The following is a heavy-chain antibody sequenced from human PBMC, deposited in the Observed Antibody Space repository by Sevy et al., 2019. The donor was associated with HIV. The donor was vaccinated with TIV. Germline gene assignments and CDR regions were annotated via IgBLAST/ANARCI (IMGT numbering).Heavy chain of an antibody. J-gene: IGHJ5*02. V-gene: IGHV4-59*01. Sequence: SETLSLTCTVSGGSISAYHWSWIRQPPGKGLEYIGYIHYTGTTNSNPSRKSRVTISVDTSKNQFYLKLSSVTAADTALYYCAGAPPVRSGDDSLNWFDPWGQGTLVTVSS. CDR3: AGAPPVRSGDDSLNWFDP. D-gene: IGHD5-12*01. CDR1: GGSISAYH. CDR2: IHYTGTT.